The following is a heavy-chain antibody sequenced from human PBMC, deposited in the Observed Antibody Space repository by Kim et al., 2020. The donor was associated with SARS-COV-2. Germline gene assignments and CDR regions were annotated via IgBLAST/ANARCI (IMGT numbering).Heavy chain of an antibody. Sequence: GGSLRLSCVVSGFSFTTNWMSWVRQAPGKGLEWVAKIKEDGTEKYYGYSVEGRFTISRDNAKNSLYLQMNSLSAEATAVYYCARDRRYSLDYGGQGTLVTVSP. CDR2: IKEDGTEK. CDR1: GFSFTTNW. D-gene: IGHD2-15*01. J-gene: IGHJ4*02. CDR3: ARDRRYSLDY. V-gene: IGHV3-7*01.